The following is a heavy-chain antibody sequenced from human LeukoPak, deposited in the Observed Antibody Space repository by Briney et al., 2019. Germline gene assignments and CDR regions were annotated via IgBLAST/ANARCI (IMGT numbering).Heavy chain of an antibody. J-gene: IGHJ4*02. CDR3: ATTNDGGGYQWGDFFDF. D-gene: IGHD3-22*01. CDR1: GYTFTSYD. Sequence: ASVKVSCKASGYTFTSYDINWVRQAPGQGLEWMGRIIPNLGTTNRAQNFQDRVTLTADKSTNTAYMELTSLTSDDTAVYYCATTNDGGGYQWGDFFDFWGQGTLVTVSS. CDR2: IIPNLGTT. V-gene: IGHV1-69*04.